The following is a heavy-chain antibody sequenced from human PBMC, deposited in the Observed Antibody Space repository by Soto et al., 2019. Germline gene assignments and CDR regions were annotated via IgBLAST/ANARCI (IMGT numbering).Heavy chain of an antibody. D-gene: IGHD5-18*01. CDR1: GFTFSDYY. V-gene: IGHV3-11*01. CDR3: ASPGLWLFHYYMDV. Sequence: PGGSLRLSCAASGFTFSDYYMSWIRQAPGKGLEWVSYISSSGSTIYYADSVKGRFTISRDNAKNSLYLQMNSLRAEDTAVYYCASPGLWLFHYYMDVWGKGTTVTVSS. CDR2: ISSSGSTI. J-gene: IGHJ6*03.